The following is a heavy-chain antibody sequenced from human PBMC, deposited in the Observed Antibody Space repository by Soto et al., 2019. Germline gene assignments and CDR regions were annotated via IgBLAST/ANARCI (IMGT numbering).Heavy chain of an antibody. J-gene: IGHJ5*02. V-gene: IGHV4-34*01. CDR3: AGGRDTVVRGVMNWFDP. CDR1: GGSFSGYY. D-gene: IGHD3-10*01. Sequence: QVQLQQWGAGLLKSSETLSLTCAVYGGSFSGYYWNWLRQPPGEGLEWIGKIDQSGSTNYNPSVKGRVTMSVNTSRCQFSLKLTSVTVMDTGVYYCAGGRDTVVRGVMNWFDPWGQGTLVTVSS. CDR2: IDQSGST.